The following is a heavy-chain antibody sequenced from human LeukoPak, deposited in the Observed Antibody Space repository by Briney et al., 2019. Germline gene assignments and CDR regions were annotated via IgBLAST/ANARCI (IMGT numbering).Heavy chain of an antibody. Sequence: PGRSLRLSCAASGFTFSSYAMHWVRQAPGKGLEWVAVISYDGSNKYYADSVKGRFTISRDNSKNTLYLQMNSLRAEDTAVYYCAKSFTESRIPLWGWGQGTLVTVSS. J-gene: IGHJ4*02. CDR3: AKSFTESRIPLWG. CDR2: ISYDGSNK. CDR1: GFTFSSYA. D-gene: IGHD5-18*01. V-gene: IGHV3-30*04.